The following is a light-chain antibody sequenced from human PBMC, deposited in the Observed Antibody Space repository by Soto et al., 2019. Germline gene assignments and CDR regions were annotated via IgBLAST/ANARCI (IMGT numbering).Light chain of an antibody. CDR2: AVS. Sequence: QSALTQPASVSGSPGQSITISCTGTSSDVGAYNYVSWYQQHPGKAPKLMIYAVSNRPSGVSNRFSGSKSGNTASLTISGLQAEDEADYYCSSYTRSSAPYVFGTGTKGTVL. CDR1: SSDVGAYNY. V-gene: IGLV2-14*01. CDR3: SSYTRSSAPYV. J-gene: IGLJ1*01.